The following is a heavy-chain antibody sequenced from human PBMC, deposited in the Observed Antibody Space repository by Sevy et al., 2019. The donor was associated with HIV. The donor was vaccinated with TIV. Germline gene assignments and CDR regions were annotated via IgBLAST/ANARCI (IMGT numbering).Heavy chain of an antibody. CDR3: GLQGYSYGHYYYYYYMDV. D-gene: IGHD5-18*01. Sequence: GSLRLSCAASGFTFSSYWMHWVRQAPGKGLVWVSRINSDGSSTSYADSVKGRFTISRDNAKNTLYLQMNSLRAEDTAVYYCGLQGYSYGHYYYYYYMDVWGKGTTVTVSS. V-gene: IGHV3-74*01. CDR1: GFTFSSYW. CDR2: INSDGSST. J-gene: IGHJ6*03.